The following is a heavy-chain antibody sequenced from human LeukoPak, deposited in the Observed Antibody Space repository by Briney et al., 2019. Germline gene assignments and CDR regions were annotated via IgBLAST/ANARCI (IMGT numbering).Heavy chain of an antibody. CDR1: GFTFSSYS. CDR2: ISDDGNHR. D-gene: IGHD3-9*01. V-gene: IGHV3-30*18. J-gene: IGHJ4*02. Sequence: PGGSLRRSCAVSGFTFSSYSMHWVRQAPGKGLEWVAYISDDGNHRYHADSRKGRFTISRDNSKNTLYLERNSLRAGDTAVYYCAKVRGGTWLVDYRGQGILVTVS. CDR3: AKVRGGTWLVDY.